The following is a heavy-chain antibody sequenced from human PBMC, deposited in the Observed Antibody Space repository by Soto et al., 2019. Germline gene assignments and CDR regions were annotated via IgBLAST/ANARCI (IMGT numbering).Heavy chain of an antibody. CDR1: GFAFSGSA. CDR2: IRSKGHNYAT. J-gene: IGHJ5*02. V-gene: IGHV3-73*02. D-gene: IGHD3-16*01. Sequence: EVQLVESGGGLVQPGGSLKLSCAASGFAFSGSAMYWVRQASGKGPEWVGRIRSKGHNYATEYAASVKGRFTISRDDSKNTAYLQMNSLPTEDTAVYYCTRDLFSYDYSGILWFDPWGQGTLVTVSS. CDR3: TRDLFSYDYSGILWFDP.